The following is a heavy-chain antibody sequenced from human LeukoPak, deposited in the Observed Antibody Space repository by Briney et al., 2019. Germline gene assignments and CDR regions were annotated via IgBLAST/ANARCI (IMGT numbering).Heavy chain of an antibody. D-gene: IGHD5-12*01. CDR2: IYYSGST. Sequence: SETLSLTCTVSGGSISSSSYYWSWIRQPPGKGLEWIGYIYYSGSTNYNPSLKSRVTISVDTSKNQFSLKLSSVTAADTAVYYGARGAGYSGYYYYYYYMDVWGKGTTVTVSS. V-gene: IGHV4-61*01. J-gene: IGHJ6*03. CDR3: ARGAGYSGYYYYYYYMDV. CDR1: GGSISSSSYY.